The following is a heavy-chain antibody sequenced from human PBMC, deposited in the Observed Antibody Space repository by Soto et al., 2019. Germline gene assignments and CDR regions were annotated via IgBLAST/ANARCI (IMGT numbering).Heavy chain of an antibody. D-gene: IGHD6-19*01. CDR1: GGTFSSYA. CDR3: ARVRPYKQWLASDY. Sequence: QVQLVQSGAEVKKPGSSVKVSCKASGGTFSSYAISWVRQAPGQGLEWMGGIIPIFGTANYAQKFQGRVTITADESTSTAYMELSSLRSEDTAVYYCARVRPYKQWLASDYWGQGTLFTVSS. V-gene: IGHV1-69*12. J-gene: IGHJ4*02. CDR2: IIPIFGTA.